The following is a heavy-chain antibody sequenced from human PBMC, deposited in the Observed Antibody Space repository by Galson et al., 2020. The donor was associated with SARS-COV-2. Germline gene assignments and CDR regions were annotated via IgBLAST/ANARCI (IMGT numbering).Heavy chain of an antibody. J-gene: IGHJ3*02. CDR3: ARSWIPERFDAFDI. V-gene: IGHV4-39*07. Sequence: SETLSLTCSVSGVSMSSRSYYWGWIRKPPGKGLEWIGSLYYVGRAYNSPSLKRRVTILVDTSKNQFSLHLTSVTAADTAMYYCARSWIPERFDAFDIWGQGTVVIVSS. CDR2: LYYVGRA. CDR1: GVSMSSRSYY. D-gene: IGHD5-18*01.